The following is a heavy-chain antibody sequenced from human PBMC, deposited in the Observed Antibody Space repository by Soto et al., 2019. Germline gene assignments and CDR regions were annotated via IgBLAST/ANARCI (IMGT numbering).Heavy chain of an antibody. CDR2: IYYSGST. D-gene: IGHD3-3*01. CDR1: GGSISSYY. CDR3: ARVKSITIFGVALDAFDI. Sequence: SETLSLTCTVSGGSISSYYWSWIRQPPGKGLEWIGYIYYSGSTNYNPSLKSRVTISVDTYKNQFALKLSSVTAADTAVYYCARVKSITIFGVALDAFDIWGQGTMVTVSS. J-gene: IGHJ3*02. V-gene: IGHV4-59*01.